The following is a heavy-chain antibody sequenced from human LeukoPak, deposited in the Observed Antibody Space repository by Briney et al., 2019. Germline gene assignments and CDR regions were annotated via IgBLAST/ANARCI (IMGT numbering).Heavy chain of an antibody. CDR3: AREDPISSSSWYMAFDI. CDR2: IYHSGST. Sequence: SETLSLTCAVSGGSISSGGYSWSWIRQPPGKGLEWIGYIYHSGSTYYNPSLKSRVTISVDTSKNQFSLKLSSVTAADTAVYYCAREDPISSSSWYMAFDIWGQGTMVTVSS. J-gene: IGHJ3*02. D-gene: IGHD6-13*01. V-gene: IGHV4-30-2*01. CDR1: GGSISSGGYS.